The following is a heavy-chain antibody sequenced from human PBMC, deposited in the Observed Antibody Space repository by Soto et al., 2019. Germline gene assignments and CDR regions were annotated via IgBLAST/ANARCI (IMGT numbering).Heavy chain of an antibody. CDR2: IYPGDSDT. D-gene: IGHD6-13*01. Sequence: PGESLKISCKGSGYSFTSYWIGWVRQMPGKGLEWMGIIYPGDSDTRYSPSFQGQVTISADKSISTAYLQWSSLKASDTAVYYCARGIAAPGNIYDGVGGYYFDFWGQGTQVTVSS. V-gene: IGHV5-51*01. J-gene: IGHJ4*02. CDR3: ARGIAAPGNIYDGVGGYYFDF. CDR1: GYSFTSYW.